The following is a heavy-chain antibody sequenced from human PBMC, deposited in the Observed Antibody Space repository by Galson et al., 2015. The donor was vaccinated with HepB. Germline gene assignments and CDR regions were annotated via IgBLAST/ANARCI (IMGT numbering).Heavy chain of an antibody. V-gene: IGHV1-69*02. CDR2: IIPLLGEA. D-gene: IGHD1-14*01. CDR1: GGTFGKYS. CDR3: ARIAPPPVDYYGMDV. J-gene: IGHJ6*01. Sequence: SVKVSCKASGGTFGKYSIIWVRQTPGQGLEWMGKIIPLLGEAKFAQRFQGRVTITADRSTRTAYMELNSLTSEDTAIYYCARIAPPPVDYYGMDVWGQGTTVTVS.